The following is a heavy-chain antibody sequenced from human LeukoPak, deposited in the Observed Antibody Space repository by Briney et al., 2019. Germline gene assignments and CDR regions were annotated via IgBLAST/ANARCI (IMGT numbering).Heavy chain of an antibody. J-gene: IGHJ4*02. CDR3: ARGRTGSGCRDY. D-gene: IGHD6-19*01. V-gene: IGHV4-34*01. CDR1: GGSFSGYY. Sequence: PSETLSLTCAVYGGSFSGYYWSWIRQPPGRGLEWIGEINHSGSTNYNPSLKSRVTISVDTSKNQFSLKLSSVTAADTAVYYCARGRTGSGCRDYWGQGTLVTVSS. CDR2: INHSGST.